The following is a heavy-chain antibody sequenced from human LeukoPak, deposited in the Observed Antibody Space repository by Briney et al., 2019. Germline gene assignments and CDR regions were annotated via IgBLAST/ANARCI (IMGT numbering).Heavy chain of an antibody. CDR1: GGSISSYY. V-gene: IGHV4-59*08. J-gene: IGHJ4*02. CDR3: ARIYDFWRGYFDY. CDR2: IYYSGST. D-gene: IGHD3-3*01. Sequence: PSETLSLTCTVSGGSISSYYWSWIRQPPGKGLEWIGYIYYSGSTNYNPSLKSRVTISVDTSKNQFSLKLSSVTAADTAVYYCARIYDFWRGYFDYWGQGTLVTVSS.